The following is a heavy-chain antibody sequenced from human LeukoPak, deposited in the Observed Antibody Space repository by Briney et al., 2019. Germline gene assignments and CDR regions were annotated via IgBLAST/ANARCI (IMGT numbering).Heavy chain of an antibody. V-gene: IGHV5-51*01. D-gene: IGHD3-22*01. CDR2: IYPGDSDT. Sequence: GESLKISCKGSGYSFTSYWIGWVRQMPGKGLEWMGIIYPGDSDTRYSPSSQGQVTISADKSISTAYLQWSSLKASDTAMYYCARAYDSSGYYFYYWGQGTLVTVSS. J-gene: IGHJ4*02. CDR3: ARAYDSSGYYFYY. CDR1: GYSFTSYW.